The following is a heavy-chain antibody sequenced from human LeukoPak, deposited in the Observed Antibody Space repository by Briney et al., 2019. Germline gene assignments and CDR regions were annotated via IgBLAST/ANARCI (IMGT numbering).Heavy chain of an antibody. J-gene: IGHJ4*02. Sequence: SGPTLVNPTQTLTLTCTFSGFSLSTSGVGVGWIRQPPGKALEWLALIHWDDDKRYRPSLKSRLTITKDTSKNQVVLTMTNMDPVDTATYYCAHRPGGYSYGIYYFDYWGQGTLVTVSS. CDR2: IHWDDDK. CDR1: GFSLSTSGVG. V-gene: IGHV2-5*02. D-gene: IGHD5-18*01. CDR3: AHRPGGYSYGIYYFDY.